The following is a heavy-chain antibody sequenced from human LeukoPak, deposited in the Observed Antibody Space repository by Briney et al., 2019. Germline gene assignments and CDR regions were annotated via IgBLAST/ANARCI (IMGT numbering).Heavy chain of an antibody. V-gene: IGHV3-48*04. Sequence: PGGSLRLSCAASGFTFSNYGINWVRQAPGKGLEWVSYINFGSSTIYYADSVKGRFTISRDNAKNSLYLQMNSLRAEDTAVYYCATLGGAYAYNYGFDYWGQGTLVIVSS. J-gene: IGHJ4*02. D-gene: IGHD5-24*01. CDR3: ATLGGAYAYNYGFDY. CDR2: INFGSSTI. CDR1: GFTFSNYG.